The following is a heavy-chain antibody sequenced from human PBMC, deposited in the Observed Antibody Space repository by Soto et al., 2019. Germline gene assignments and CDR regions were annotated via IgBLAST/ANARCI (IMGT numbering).Heavy chain of an antibody. CDR2: VASSPEGYRT. J-gene: IGHJ5*02. V-gene: IGHV3-73*01. D-gene: IGHD1-26*01. CDR1: GYTFSDTA. CDR3: NKFSGSSSAPAA. Sequence: GSLRLSCAASGYTFSDTAIHWVRQAPGKGLEWVGRVASSPEGYRTTYGASVKGRFTISRDDSQNTAHLQMNSLKTEDTAIYYCNKFSGSSSAPAALGPGTLVTVPQ.